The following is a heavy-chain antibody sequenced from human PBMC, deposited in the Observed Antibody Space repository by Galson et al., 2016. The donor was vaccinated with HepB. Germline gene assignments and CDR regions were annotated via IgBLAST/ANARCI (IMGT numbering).Heavy chain of an antibody. CDR3: ARGPDYYYTSGYFDYFDY. D-gene: IGHD3-22*01. CDR2: IYPGGST. Sequence: SLRLSCAVFGATVSSNYMYWVRQAPGKGLEWVSVIYPGGSTYYADAVKGRFTISRDDSKNTLSFQMNRLRAEDTAVYYCARGPDYYYTSGYFDYFDYWGQGTLVTVSS. V-gene: IGHV3-53*01. CDR1: GATVSSNY. J-gene: IGHJ4*02.